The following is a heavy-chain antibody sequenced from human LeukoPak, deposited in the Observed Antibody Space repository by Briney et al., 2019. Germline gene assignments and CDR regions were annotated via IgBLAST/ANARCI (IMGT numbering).Heavy chain of an antibody. CDR1: GFTFSSYS. Sequence: GGSLRLSCAASGFTFSSYSMNWVRQAPGKGLEWVSSISSSSSYIYYADSVKGRFTISRDNAKNSLYLQMNSLRAEDTAVYYCARHEAGYSSSWPDYWGQGTLVTVSS. J-gene: IGHJ4*02. D-gene: IGHD6-13*01. CDR2: ISSSSSYI. CDR3: ARHEAGYSSSWPDY. V-gene: IGHV3-21*01.